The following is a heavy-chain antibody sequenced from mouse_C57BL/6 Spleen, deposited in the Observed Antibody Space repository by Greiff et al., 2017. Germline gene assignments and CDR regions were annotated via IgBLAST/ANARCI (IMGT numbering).Heavy chain of an antibody. Sequence: EVQLMESGGGLVKPGGSLKLSCAASGFTFSSYAMSWVRQTPEKRLEWVATISDGGSYTYYPDNVKGRFTISRDNAKNNLYLQMSHLKSEDTAMYYCASSPTVYYGSSFAYWGQGTLVTVSA. J-gene: IGHJ3*01. CDR3: ASSPTVYYGSSFAY. CDR1: GFTFSSYA. D-gene: IGHD1-1*01. CDR2: ISDGGSYT. V-gene: IGHV5-4*01.